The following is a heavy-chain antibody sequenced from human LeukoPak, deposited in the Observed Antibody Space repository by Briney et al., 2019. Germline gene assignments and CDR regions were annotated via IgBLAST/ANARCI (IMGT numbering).Heavy chain of an antibody. J-gene: IGHJ4*02. V-gene: IGHV4-31*03. Sequence: SETLSLTCTVSGGSISSGGYYWSWIRQHPGKGLEWTGYIYYSGSTYYNPSLKSRVTISVDTSKNQFSLKLSSVTAADTAVYYCARDADGSGSYFPGYFDYWGQGILVTVSS. CDR2: IYYSGST. CDR3: ARDADGSGSYFPGYFDY. D-gene: IGHD3-10*01. CDR1: GGSISSGGYY.